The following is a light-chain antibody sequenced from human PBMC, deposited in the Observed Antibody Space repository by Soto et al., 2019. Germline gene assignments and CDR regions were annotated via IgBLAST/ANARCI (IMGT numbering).Light chain of an antibody. CDR2: EVS. CDR1: SSDIGGCDY. J-gene: IGLJ1*01. CDR3: SSYTATNTYV. Sequence: QSVLTQPASVSGSPGQSITISCTGTSSDIGGCDYVSWYQQHPGKAPKLMIYEVSNRPSGISNRFSGSKSGSTASLTISGLLAEDEADYYCSSYTATNTYVFGTGTKLTVL. V-gene: IGLV2-14*01.